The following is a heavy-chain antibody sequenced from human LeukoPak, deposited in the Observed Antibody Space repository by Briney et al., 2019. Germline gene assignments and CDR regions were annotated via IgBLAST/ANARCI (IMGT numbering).Heavy chain of an antibody. CDR3: ARHARAYYHHGEVDY. Sequence: SSETLSLTCTVSGGSISSGSYYWSWIRQPAGKGLEWIGRIYTSGSTNYNPSLKSRVTISVDTSKNQFSLKLSSVTAADTAVYYCARHARAYYHHGEVDYWGQGTLVTVSS. D-gene: IGHD3-10*01. V-gene: IGHV4-61*02. CDR1: GGSISSGSYY. J-gene: IGHJ4*02. CDR2: IYTSGST.